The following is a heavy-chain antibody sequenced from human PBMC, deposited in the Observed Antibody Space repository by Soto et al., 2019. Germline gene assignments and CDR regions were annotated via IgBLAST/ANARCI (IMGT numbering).Heavy chain of an antibody. CDR3: ARHGACGGDCYPSMYYFDY. J-gene: IGHJ4*02. D-gene: IGHD2-21*02. V-gene: IGHV4-39*01. CDR1: GGSISSSSYY. Sequence: SETLSLTCTVSGGSISSSSYYWGWIRQPPGKGLEWIGSSYYSGSTYYNPSLKSRVTISVDTSKNQYSLKLSSVTTADTAVYYCARHGACGGDCYPSMYYFDYWGQGTLVTVSS. CDR2: SYYSGST.